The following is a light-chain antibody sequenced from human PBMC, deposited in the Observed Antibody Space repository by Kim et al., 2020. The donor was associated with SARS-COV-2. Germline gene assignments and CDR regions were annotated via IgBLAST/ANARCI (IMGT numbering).Light chain of an antibody. CDR3: QQRGHWPLT. Sequence: LSSGERATLSCRASQSVSVYIAWYQQKPGQAPRLLIYDASNRATDIPARFSGSGSGTDFTLTISSLEPEDFAVYYCQQRGHWPLTFGGGTRVDIK. CDR1: QSVSVY. V-gene: IGKV3-11*01. CDR2: DAS. J-gene: IGKJ4*01.